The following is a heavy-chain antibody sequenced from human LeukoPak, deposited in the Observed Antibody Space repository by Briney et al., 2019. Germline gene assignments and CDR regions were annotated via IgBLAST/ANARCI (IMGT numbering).Heavy chain of an antibody. CDR3: ASGVYCGGDCYYYGMDV. D-gene: IGHD2-21*01. CDR1: GYSFTSYW. Sequence: GESLKISCKGSGYSFTSYWIGWVRQMPGKGLEWMGIIYPGDSDARYSPSFQGQVTTSADKSISTAYLQWSSLKASDTAMYYCASGVYCGGDCYYYGMDVWGQGTTVTVSS. V-gene: IGHV5-51*01. CDR2: IYPGDSDA. J-gene: IGHJ6*02.